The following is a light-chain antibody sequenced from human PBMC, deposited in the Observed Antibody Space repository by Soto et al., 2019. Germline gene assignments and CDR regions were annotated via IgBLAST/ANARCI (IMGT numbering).Light chain of an antibody. CDR3: QEYKEWT. CDR1: QSISTW. J-gene: IGKJ1*01. CDR2: RAT. Sequence: DIPMTQSPSTLSASVGDRVTITCRASQSISTWLAWYQQKPGKAPKLLIYRATNLESGVPSRFSGSGSGTEFTLTISSLQPEDSATCYCQEYKEWTCDQGTKVEIK. V-gene: IGKV1-5*03.